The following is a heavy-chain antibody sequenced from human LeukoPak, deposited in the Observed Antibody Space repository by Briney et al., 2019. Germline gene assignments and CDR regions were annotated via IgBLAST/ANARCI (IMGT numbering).Heavy chain of an antibody. CDR1: VGTLSSYA. Sequence: SVKVSCKASVGTLSSYAISWVRQAPGKGLEWMGGLFSIFATKNYAQNFKGRVTITTDESTSTAYMELSSLRSEDTAVYYCARSGLNRNNWFDPWGQGTLVTVSS. CDR2: LFSIFATK. V-gene: IGHV1-69*05. CDR3: ARSGLNRNNWFDP. D-gene: IGHD1-14*01. J-gene: IGHJ5*02.